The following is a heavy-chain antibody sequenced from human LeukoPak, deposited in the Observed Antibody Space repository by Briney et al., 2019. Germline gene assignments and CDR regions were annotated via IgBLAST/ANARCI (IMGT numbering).Heavy chain of an antibody. CDR2: IWYDGTNK. J-gene: IGHJ4*02. Sequence: PGRSLRLSCAASGFTFSSYGMHWVRQAPGKGLEWVAVIWYDGTNKNYADSVKGRFTISRDNSKNTLYLQMNSLRAEDTAVYYCAKDAKGGHFYDDFYPPDYWGQGTLVTVSP. CDR3: AKDAKGGHFYDDFYPPDY. CDR1: GFTFSSYG. V-gene: IGHV3-33*06. D-gene: IGHD3-22*01.